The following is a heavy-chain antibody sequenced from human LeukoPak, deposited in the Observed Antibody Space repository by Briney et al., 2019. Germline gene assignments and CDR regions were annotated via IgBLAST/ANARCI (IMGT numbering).Heavy chain of an antibody. CDR2: ICNSGGT. Sequence: TSDTLSLTCTVSGDSISTYYWSWIRQPPGKGLEWIGCICNSGGTNYNPSLKSRVTISVDTSKNQFSLNLSSVTAADTAVYYCAKTGRPNNSGWYRWFDPGAREPWSPSPQ. J-gene: IGHJ5*02. D-gene: IGHD6-19*01. CDR3: AKTGRPNNSGWYRWFDP. CDR1: GDSISTYY. V-gene: IGHV4-4*09.